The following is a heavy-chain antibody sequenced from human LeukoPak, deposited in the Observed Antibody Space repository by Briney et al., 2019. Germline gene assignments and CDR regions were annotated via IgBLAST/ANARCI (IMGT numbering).Heavy chain of an antibody. V-gene: IGHV1-2*04. CDR3: ARDAAYSSSWYGSTEYFQH. J-gene: IGHJ1*01. Sequence: ASVKVSCKASGYTFTGYYMHWARQAPGQGLEWMGWINPNSGGTNYAQKFQGWVTMTRDTSISTAYMELSRLRSDDTAVYYCARDAAYSSSWYGSTEYFQHWGQGTLVTVSS. CDR2: INPNSGGT. D-gene: IGHD6-13*01. CDR1: GYTFTGYY.